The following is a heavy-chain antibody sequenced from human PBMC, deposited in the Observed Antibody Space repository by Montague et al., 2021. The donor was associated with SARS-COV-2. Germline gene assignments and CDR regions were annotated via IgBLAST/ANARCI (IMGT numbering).Heavy chain of an antibody. CDR3: ARRPYYYDSSGQFDP. D-gene: IGHD3-22*01. CDR1: GGSISSSTYY. CDR2: IYYSGST. V-gene: IGHV4-39*07. Sequence: SETLSLTCAVSGGSISSSTYYWGWIRQPPGEGLEGIASIYYSGSTYFNPSLKSRVAISIDTSKNQFSLKLSSVTAADTAVYYCARRPYYYDSSGQFDPWGQGVLVTVSS. J-gene: IGHJ5*02.